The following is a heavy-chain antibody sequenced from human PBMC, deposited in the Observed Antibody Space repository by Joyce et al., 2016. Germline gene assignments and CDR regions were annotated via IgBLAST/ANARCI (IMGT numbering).Heavy chain of an antibody. CDR3: ARSSGSYYEFDY. J-gene: IGHJ4*02. CDR1: GFSLITSGIC. D-gene: IGHD1-26*01. V-gene: IGHV2-70*01. CDR2: IDWDGNK. Sequence: VTLRESGSALVKPTQTLTLTCTFSGFSLITSGICVSWIRQPPGKALEWLALIDWDGNKYYGTSLKTRLTISKDTSKNQVVLTMTNMDPVDTATYYCARSSGSYYEFDYWGQGTLVTVSS.